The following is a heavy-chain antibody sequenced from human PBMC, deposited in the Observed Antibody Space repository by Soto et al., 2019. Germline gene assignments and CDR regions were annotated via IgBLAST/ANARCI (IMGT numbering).Heavy chain of an antibody. CDR3: ARGGRSGSHYYFDY. J-gene: IGHJ4*02. D-gene: IGHD6-25*01. CDR2: IIPISGTS. V-gene: IGHV1-69*01. CDR1: GGTFSSFA. Sequence: QVQLVQSGAEVKKPGSSVKVSCKVSGGTFSSFAITWVRQAPGQGLEWMGGIIPISGTSNYAQKFRGGVTITADESTITAYMDLSSLRSEDTAVYYCARGGRSGSHYYFDYWGQGTLVIVSS.